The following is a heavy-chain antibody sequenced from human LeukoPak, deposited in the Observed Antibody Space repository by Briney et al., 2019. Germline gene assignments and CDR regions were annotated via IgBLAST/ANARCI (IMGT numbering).Heavy chain of an antibody. CDR2: IDTGNGNT. CDR1: GYTFTSYA. Sequence: ASVKVSCKASGYTFTSYAMHWVRQAPGQRLEWLGWIDTGNGNTKYSQKFQGRVTITRDTSASTAYMELSSLRSEDTAVYYCTTGENHGRGWYTYWGQGILVTASS. D-gene: IGHD6-19*01. J-gene: IGHJ4*02. V-gene: IGHV1-3*04. CDR3: TTGENHGRGWYTY.